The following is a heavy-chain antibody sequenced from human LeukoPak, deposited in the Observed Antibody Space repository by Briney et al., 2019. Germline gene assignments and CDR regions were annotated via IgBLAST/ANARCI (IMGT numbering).Heavy chain of an antibody. CDR2: INHSGST. CDR3: ARETGSTYGPFDY. CDR1: GGSFSGYY. Sequence: SETLSLTCAVYGGSFSGYYWSWIRQPPGKGLEWIGEINHSGSTNYNPSLKSRVTISVDTSKNQFSLKLSSVTAADTAVYYCARETGSTYGPFDYWGQGTLVTVSS. D-gene: IGHD1-7*01. V-gene: IGHV4-34*01. J-gene: IGHJ4*02.